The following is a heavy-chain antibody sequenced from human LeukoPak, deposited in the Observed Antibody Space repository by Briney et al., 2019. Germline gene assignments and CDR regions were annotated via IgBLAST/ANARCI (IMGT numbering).Heavy chain of an antibody. CDR2: INGDGSST. CDR3: ARDLVTGDYYDSSTYYFDY. CDR1: GFSFSSHW. V-gene: IGHV3-74*01. D-gene: IGHD3-22*01. J-gene: IGHJ4*02. Sequence: GGSLRLSCAASGFSFSSHWMHWVRQAPGKGLVWVSAINGDGSSTNYADSVKGRFTISRDNSKNTLYLQMNSLRAEDTAVYYCARDLVTGDYYDSSTYYFDYWGQGTLVTVSS.